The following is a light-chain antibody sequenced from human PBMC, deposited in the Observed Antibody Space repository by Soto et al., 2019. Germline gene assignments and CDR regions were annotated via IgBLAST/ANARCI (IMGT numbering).Light chain of an antibody. CDR2: EVS. CDR1: SSDVGGYNY. Sequence: QSALTQPASVSGSPGQSITISCTGTSSDVGGYNYVSWYQQHPGKAPKLMIYEVSNRPSGVSNRFSGSKSGNTASLTISGPQAEDEADYYCSSYTATNTVIFGGGTQLTVL. CDR3: SSYTATNTVI. V-gene: IGLV2-14*01. J-gene: IGLJ2*01.